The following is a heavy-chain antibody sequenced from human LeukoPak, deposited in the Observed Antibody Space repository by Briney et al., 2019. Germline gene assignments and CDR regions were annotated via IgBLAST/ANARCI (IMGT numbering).Heavy chain of an antibody. D-gene: IGHD3-22*01. CDR3: ARGARGYYDSSGYYYFYYYYYYMDV. Sequence: SETLSLTCTVSGGSISSGSYCWSWIRQPPGKGLEWIGDIYYSGSTNYIPSLKSRVTISVDTSKNQFSLKLSSVTAADTAVYYCARGARGYYDSSGYYYFYYYYYYMDVWGKGTTVTVSS. CDR2: IYYSGST. V-gene: IGHV4-61*01. J-gene: IGHJ6*03. CDR1: GGSISSGSYC.